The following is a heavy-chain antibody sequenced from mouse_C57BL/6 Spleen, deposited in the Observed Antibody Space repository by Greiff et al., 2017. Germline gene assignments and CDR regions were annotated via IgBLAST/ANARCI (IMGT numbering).Heavy chain of an antibody. J-gene: IGHJ3*01. CDR3: ARGNSSGTAWFAY. D-gene: IGHD3-2*02. Sequence: VQLQQSGAELAKPGASVQLSCKASGYTFTSYWMHWVKQRPGQGLEWIGYINPSSGYTKYNQKFKDKATLTADKSSSTAYMQLSSLTYEDAAVYYCARGNSSGTAWFAYWGQGTLVTVSA. V-gene: IGHV1-7*01. CDR2: INPSSGYT. CDR1: GYTFTSYW.